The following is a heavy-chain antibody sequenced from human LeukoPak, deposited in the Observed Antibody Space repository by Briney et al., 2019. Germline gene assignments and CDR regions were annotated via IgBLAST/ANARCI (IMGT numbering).Heavy chain of an antibody. CDR2: IYYSGST. J-gene: IGHJ5*02. CDR3: ARVGSWSSGWYFWFDP. Sequence: SPSETLSLTCTVSGGSISSYYWSWIRQPPGKGLEWIGYIYYSGSTNYNPSLKSRVTISVDTSKNQFSLKLSSVTAADTAVYYCARVGSWSSGWYFWFDPWGQGTLVTVSS. D-gene: IGHD6-19*01. CDR1: GGSISSYY. V-gene: IGHV4-59*01.